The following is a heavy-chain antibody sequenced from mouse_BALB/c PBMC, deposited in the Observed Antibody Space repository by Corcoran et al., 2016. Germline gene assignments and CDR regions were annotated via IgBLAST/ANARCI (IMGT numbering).Heavy chain of an antibody. V-gene: IGHV14-3*02. D-gene: IGHD2-4*01. J-gene: IGHJ2*01. CDR2: IDPANGNT. CDR3: SSYDDYLDY. CDR1: GFNIKDTY. Sequence: EVQLQQSGAELVKPGASVKLSCTASGFNIKDTYMHWVKQRPEQGLEWIGRIDPANGNTKYDPKFQGKATITADTSSNTAYRQLSSLTSEDTAVYYCSSYDDYLDYWGQGTTLTVSS.